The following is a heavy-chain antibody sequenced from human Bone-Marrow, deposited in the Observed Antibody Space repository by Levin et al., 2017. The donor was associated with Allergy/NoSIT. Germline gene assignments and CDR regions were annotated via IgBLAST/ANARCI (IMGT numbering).Heavy chain of an antibody. J-gene: IGHJ6*03. CDR2: IYTGGGT. D-gene: IGHD1-1*01. CDR1: GFTVSSNY. CDR3: VRDKETMTSGFNYYYYMDV. Sequence: GESLKISCAASGFTVSSNYMSWVRQAPGKGLEWVSVIYTGGGTFYADSVKGRFTISRDNSKNSLYLQMNSLRADDTAVYYCVRDKETMTSGFNYYYYMDVGGKGTTVTVSS. V-gene: IGHV3-53*01.